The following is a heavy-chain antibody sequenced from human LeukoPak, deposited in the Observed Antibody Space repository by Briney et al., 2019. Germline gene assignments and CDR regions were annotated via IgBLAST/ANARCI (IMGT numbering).Heavy chain of an antibody. V-gene: IGHV3-7*01. J-gene: IGHJ4*02. CDR1: GVSLSGYR. CDR2: IGKDGSWI. D-gene: IGHD2/OR15-2a*01. Sequence: GGSLRLSCTASGVSLSGYRMSWVRQAPGQGLEWVANIGKDGSWIHYADSVKGRFTISRDNAKNSLSLQMNSLRADDTAIYYCARDLDFYATDYWGQGTLVTVSS. CDR3: ARDLDFYATDY.